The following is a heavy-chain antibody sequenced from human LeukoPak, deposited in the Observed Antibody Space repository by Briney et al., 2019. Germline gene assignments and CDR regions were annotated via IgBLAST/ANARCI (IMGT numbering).Heavy chain of an antibody. CDR2: ISGSGGST. D-gene: IGHD2-2*01. CDR1: GFTFSSYA. V-gene: IGHV3-23*01. J-gene: IGHJ4*02. Sequence: GGSLRLSCAASGFTFSSYAMSWVRQAPGKGLEWVSAISGSGGSTYYADSVKGRFTISRDNSKNTLYLQMNSLRAEDTAVYYCAKAPHIVVVPAAYHFDYWGQGTLVTVSS. CDR3: AKAPHIVVVPAAYHFDY.